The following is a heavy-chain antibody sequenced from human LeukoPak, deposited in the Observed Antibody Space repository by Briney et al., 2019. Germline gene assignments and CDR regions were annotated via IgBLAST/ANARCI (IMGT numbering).Heavy chain of an antibody. J-gene: IGHJ5*02. V-gene: IGHV1-2*02. CDR3: ARVYKGYFGPLLFDP. CDR2: INPDSGGT. D-gene: IGHD3-9*01. CDR1: GYTFTGYY. Sequence: ASVKVSCKASGYTFTGYYMHWVRQAPGQGLEWMGWINPDSGGTNYAQKFQGRVTMTRDTSISTAYMELSRLRSDDTAVYYCARVYKGYFGPLLFDPWGQGTLVTVSS.